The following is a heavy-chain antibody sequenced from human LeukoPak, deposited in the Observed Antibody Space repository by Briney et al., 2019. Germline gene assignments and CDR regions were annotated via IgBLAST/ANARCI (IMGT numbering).Heavy chain of an antibody. CDR2: IYYSGST. V-gene: IGHV4-39*07. D-gene: IGHD2-15*01. J-gene: IGHJ6*03. Sequence: PSETLSLTCTVSGGSISNSSSYWGWIRQPPGKGLEWIGSIYYSGSTYYNPSLKSRVTISVDTSKNQFSLKLSSVTAADTAVYYCARVTGYCSGGSCYSRFDYYYYMDVWGKGTTVTVSS. CDR1: GGSISNSSSY. CDR3: ARVTGYCSGGSCYSRFDYYYYMDV.